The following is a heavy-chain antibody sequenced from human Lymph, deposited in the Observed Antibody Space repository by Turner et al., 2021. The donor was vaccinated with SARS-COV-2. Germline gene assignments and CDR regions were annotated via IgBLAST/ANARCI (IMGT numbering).Heavy chain of an antibody. CDR2: IWFDGSNK. D-gene: IGHD6-13*01. J-gene: IGHJ6*02. CDR1: GFTFSTYG. V-gene: IGHV3-33*01. Sequence: QVQLVESWGGVVRPGRSLRLSCAASGFTFSTYGMHWVRQAPGKGLEWVAMIWFDGSNKHYADSVKGRFTISRDNSRNTLYLQMNNLRAEDTAVYYCARGSAGGDVWGQGTTVTVSS. CDR3: ARGSAGGDV.